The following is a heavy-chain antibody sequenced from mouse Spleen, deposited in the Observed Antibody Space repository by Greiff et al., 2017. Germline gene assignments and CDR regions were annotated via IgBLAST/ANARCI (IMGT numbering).Heavy chain of an antibody. CDR2: IWAGGST. V-gene: IGHV2-9*02. J-gene: IGHJ3*01. D-gene: IGHD3-2*01. Sequence: VQGVESGPGLVAPSQSLSITCTVSGFSLTSYGVHWVRQPPGKGLEWLGVIWAGGSTNYNSALMSRLSISKDNSKSQVFLKMNSLQTDDTAMYYCARETARATGWFAYWGQGTLVTVSA. CDR3: ARETARATGWFAY. CDR1: GFSLTSYG.